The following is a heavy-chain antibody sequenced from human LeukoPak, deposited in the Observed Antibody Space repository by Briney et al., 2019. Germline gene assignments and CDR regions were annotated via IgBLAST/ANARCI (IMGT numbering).Heavy chain of an antibody. CDR2: IRYDGSNK. CDR1: GFTFSSYG. D-gene: IGHD3-10*01. J-gene: IGHJ4*02. Sequence: GGSLRLSCAASGFTFSSYGMHWVRQAPGKGLEWVAFIRYDGSNKYYADSVKGRFTISRDNSKNTLYLQMNSLRAEDTAVYYCAKRNSYGSGSYDYWGQGTLVTVSS. V-gene: IGHV3-30*02. CDR3: AKRNSYGSGSYDY.